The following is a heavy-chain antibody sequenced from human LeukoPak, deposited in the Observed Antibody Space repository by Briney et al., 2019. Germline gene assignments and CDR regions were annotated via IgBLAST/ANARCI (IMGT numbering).Heavy chain of an antibody. CDR2: IYYSGST. V-gene: IGHV4-30-4*08. CDR3: ARGDYGGSDYAFDI. Sequence: KSSETLSLTCAVYGGSFSGYYWSWIRQPPGKGLEWIGYIYYSGSTYYNPSLKSRVTISVDTSKNQFSLKLSSVTAADTAVYYCARGDYGGSDYAFDIWGQGTMVTVSS. J-gene: IGHJ3*02. D-gene: IGHD4-23*01. CDR1: GGSFSGYY.